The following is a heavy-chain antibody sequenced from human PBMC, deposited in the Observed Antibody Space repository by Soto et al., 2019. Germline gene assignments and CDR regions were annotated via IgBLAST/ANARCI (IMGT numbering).Heavy chain of an antibody. D-gene: IGHD4-17*01. CDR3: ARVNYGREYYYYGMDV. CDR1: GGSISSGGYS. V-gene: IGHV4-30-2*01. J-gene: IGHJ6*02. CDR2: IYHSGST. Sequence: QLQLQESGSGLVKPSQTLSLTCAVSGGSISSGGYSWSWIRQPPGKGLEWIGYIYHSGSTYYNPSLTSRGTRAVDRSKNQVSLKLRSVTAADTAVYCCARVNYGREYYYYGMDVWGQGTTVTVSS.